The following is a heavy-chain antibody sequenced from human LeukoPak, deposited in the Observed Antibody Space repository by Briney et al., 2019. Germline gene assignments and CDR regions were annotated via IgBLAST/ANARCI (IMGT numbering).Heavy chain of an antibody. CDR2: IYSDGGT. CDR3: ARDGGFGGPGGDNWFDS. V-gene: IGHV3-66*02. D-gene: IGHD3-16*01. CDR1: GFTVSAKY. Sequence: PGGSLRLSCAASGFTVSAKYMSWVRQGPGKGLDWISSIYSDGGTNYADSLKGRFTICRENTKNTLYLQMNSLRPGDTAVYYCARDGGFGGPGGDNWFDSWGEGALVTVSS. J-gene: IGHJ5*01.